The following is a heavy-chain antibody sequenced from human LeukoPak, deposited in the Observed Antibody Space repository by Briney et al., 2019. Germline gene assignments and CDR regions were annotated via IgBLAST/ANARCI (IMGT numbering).Heavy chain of an antibody. V-gene: IGHV1-18*01. CDR2: ISGYNGST. CDR1: GYTFTSYA. CDR3: ARDAPYSGSYLDY. J-gene: IGHJ4*02. Sequence: ASVKVSCKASGYTFTSYAISWVRQAPGQGPEWMGWISGYNGSTNYPQRLQGRVTMTTDTSTSIAYMELRSLRSDDTAVYYCARDAPYSGSYLDYWGQGTLVTVSS. D-gene: IGHD1-26*01.